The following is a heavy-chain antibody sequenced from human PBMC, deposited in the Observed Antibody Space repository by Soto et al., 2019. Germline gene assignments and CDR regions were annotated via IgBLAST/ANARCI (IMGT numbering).Heavy chain of an antibody. CDR1: RGSISSSNW. Sequence: PSETLSLTCAASRGSISSSNWWSWVRQPPGKGLEWIGEIYHSGSTNSNPSIKSRVTISVDKSKNQLSLKLSSVTAADTAVYYCARDEDYGDYGGAFDIWGQGTMVTVSS. V-gene: IGHV4-4*02. CDR3: ARDEDYGDYGGAFDI. J-gene: IGHJ3*02. D-gene: IGHD4-17*01. CDR2: IYHSGST.